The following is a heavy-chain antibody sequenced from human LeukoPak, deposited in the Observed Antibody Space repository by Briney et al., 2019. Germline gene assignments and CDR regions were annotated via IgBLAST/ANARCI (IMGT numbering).Heavy chain of an antibody. CDR1: GGSISHSNYY. D-gene: IGHD3-10*01. J-gene: IGHJ4*02. V-gene: IGHV4-39*01. Sequence: SETLSLTCTVSGGSISHSNYYWVWIRQPPGKGLEWIGEINHSGSTNYNPSLKSRVTISVDTSKNQFSLKLSSVTAADTAVYYCARHGDYYGSGSRYWGQGTLVTVSS. CDR3: ARHGDYYGSGSRY. CDR2: INHSGST.